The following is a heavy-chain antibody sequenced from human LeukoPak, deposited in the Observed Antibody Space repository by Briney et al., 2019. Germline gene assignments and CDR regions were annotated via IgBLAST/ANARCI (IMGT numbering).Heavy chain of an antibody. J-gene: IGHJ4*02. Sequence: PSETLSLTCTVSGGSISSSSYYWGWIRQPPGQGLEWIGTIYYSGTPYYNPSLKSRVTISVDTSKNQFSLKLSSVTAADTAVYYCARTDYASNVGLFDYWGQGTLVTVSA. V-gene: IGHV4-39*01. CDR3: ARTDYASNVGLFDY. CDR2: IYYSGTP. D-gene: IGHD3-16*01. CDR1: GGSISSSSYY.